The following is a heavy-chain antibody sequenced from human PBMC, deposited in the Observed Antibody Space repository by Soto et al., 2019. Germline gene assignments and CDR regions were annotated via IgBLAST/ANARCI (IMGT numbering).Heavy chain of an antibody. V-gene: IGHV2-5*02. CDR3: AHIHYYDASRSYLNWFDP. J-gene: IGHJ5*02. Sequence: SGPTLVNPTQTLTLTCTFSGFSLSTSGVGVGWIRQPPGKALEWLALIYWDDDKRHSPSLRSRLTITKDTSNNQVVLTIANMDPVDTATYYCAHIHYYDASRSYLNWFDPWGQGTLVTVSS. CDR2: IYWDDDK. CDR1: GFSLSTSGVG. D-gene: IGHD3-22*01.